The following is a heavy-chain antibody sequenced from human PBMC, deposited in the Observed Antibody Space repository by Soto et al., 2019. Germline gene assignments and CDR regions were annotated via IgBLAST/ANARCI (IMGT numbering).Heavy chain of an antibody. V-gene: IGHV3-30*18. J-gene: IGHJ4*02. CDR2: ISYDEDTK. CDR3: AKFIFGTFIPRVNYFDY. CDR1: GFTFSSYG. D-gene: IGHD3-10*01. Sequence: GGSLRLSCAASGFTFSSYGMYWVRQAPGKGLEWVAIISYDEDTKYYADSVKGRFTISRDNSKNTLYLQMNSLRAEDTAVYYCAKFIFGTFIPRVNYFDYWGQGTLVTVSS.